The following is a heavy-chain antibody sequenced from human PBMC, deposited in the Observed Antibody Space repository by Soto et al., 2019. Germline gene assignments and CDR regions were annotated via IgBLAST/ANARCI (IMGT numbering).Heavy chain of an antibody. Sequence: GGSLRLSCAASGFTFDDYAMHWVRQAPGKGLEWVSGISWNSGSIGYADSVKGRFTISRDNAKNSLYLQMNSLRAGDTALYYCAKDKLGLVTSGQFDYWGQGTLVTVSS. D-gene: IGHD6-19*01. CDR1: GFTFDDYA. CDR2: ISWNSGSI. CDR3: AKDKLGLVTSGQFDY. J-gene: IGHJ4*02. V-gene: IGHV3-9*01.